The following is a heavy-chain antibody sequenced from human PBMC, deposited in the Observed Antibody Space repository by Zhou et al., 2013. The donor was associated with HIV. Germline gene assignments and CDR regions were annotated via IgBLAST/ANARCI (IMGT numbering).Heavy chain of an antibody. V-gene: IGHV4-4*07. J-gene: IGHJ2*01. CDR3: ARDRHYYDRTGYYYWYFDL. D-gene: IGHD3-22*01. Sequence: QVQLQESGPGLVKPSETLSLTCTVSGGSISNYYWSWIRQPAGKGLEWIGRIYTSGSTNYNPSLKSRVTMSVDTSNNQFSLKLSSVTAADTAVYYCARDRHYYDRTGYYYWYFDLWGRGTLVIVSS. CDR2: IYTSGST. CDR1: GGSISNYY.